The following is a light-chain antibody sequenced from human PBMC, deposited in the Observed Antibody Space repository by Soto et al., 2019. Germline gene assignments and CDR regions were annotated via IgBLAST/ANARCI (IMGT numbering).Light chain of an antibody. CDR3: QQYGSSPIT. V-gene: IGKV3-15*01. J-gene: IGKJ5*01. CDR2: GAS. CDR1: QSVSSN. Sequence: MTHSPATLSVSPGERATLSFRASQSVSSNLAWYQQKPGQTPRVLVYGASTRATGNPARFSGSGSGTEFILTISSLQSEDFAVYYCQQYGSSPITFGQGTRLENK.